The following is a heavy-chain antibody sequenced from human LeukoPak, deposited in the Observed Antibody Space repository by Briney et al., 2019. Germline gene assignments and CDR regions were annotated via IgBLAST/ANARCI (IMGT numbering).Heavy chain of an antibody. V-gene: IGHV4-34*01. D-gene: IGHD6-13*01. Sequence: SETLSLTCAVSGGSFSGYYWSWLRQPPGKGQEWIGEINHSGSTNYNPSLKSRVTISVDTSKNQFSLKLSSVTAADTAVYYCARCDSSSWYDGFDYWGQGTLVTVSS. CDR3: ARCDSSSWYDGFDY. CDR2: INHSGST. CDR1: GGSFSGYY. J-gene: IGHJ4*02.